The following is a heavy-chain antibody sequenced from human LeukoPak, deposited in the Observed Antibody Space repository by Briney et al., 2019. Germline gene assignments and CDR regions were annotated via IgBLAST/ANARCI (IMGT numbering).Heavy chain of an antibody. D-gene: IGHD1-26*01. V-gene: IGHV4-59*11. CDR3: ARGGASSLPFDY. CDR1: GASISSHY. Sequence: PSETLSLTCTVSGASISSHYWSWIRQPPGKGLEWIGLIFYTGSTNYSPSLKSRVTISVDTSKKQFSLNLSSVTAADTAVYYCARGGASSLPFDYWGQGTLVTVSS. J-gene: IGHJ4*02. CDR2: IFYTGST.